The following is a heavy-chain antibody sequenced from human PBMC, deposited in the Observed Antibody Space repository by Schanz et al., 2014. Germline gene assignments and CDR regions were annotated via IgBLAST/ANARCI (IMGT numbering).Heavy chain of an antibody. CDR3: ARGTMPGTFDI. CDR1: GGTFSSYT. Sequence: QVQLVQSGAEVKKPGSSVKVSCTASGGTFSSYTISWVRQAPGQGLEWMGWINGYNGHTLYAQKFQGRVTMTTDTSTSTSYMELTSLRYEDTALYYCARGTMPGTFDIWGQGTMVTVSS. CDR2: INGYNGHT. J-gene: IGHJ3*02. D-gene: IGHD2-2*01. V-gene: IGHV1-18*01.